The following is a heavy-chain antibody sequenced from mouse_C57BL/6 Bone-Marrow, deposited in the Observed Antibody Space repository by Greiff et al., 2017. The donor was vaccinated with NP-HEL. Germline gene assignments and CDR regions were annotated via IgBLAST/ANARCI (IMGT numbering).Heavy chain of an antibody. V-gene: IGHV1-64*01. CDR1: GYTFTSYW. D-gene: IGHD1-1*01. CDR2: IHPNSGST. J-gene: IGHJ1*03. Sequence: QVQLKESGAELVKPGASVKLSCKASGYTFTSYWMHWVKQRPGQGLEWIGMIHPNSGSTNCNEKFKSKATLTVDKSSSTAYMQLSSLTSEDSAVYYCARDATVVATDWYFDVWGTGTTVTVSS. CDR3: ARDATVVATDWYFDV.